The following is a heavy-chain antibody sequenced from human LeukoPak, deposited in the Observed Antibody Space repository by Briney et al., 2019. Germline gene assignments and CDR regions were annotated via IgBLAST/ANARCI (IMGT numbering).Heavy chain of an antibody. CDR2: IWYDGSNK. CDR1: GFPFSTYG. CDR3: GKDFSYYDSSGSGPDY. J-gene: IGHJ4*02. Sequence: GGSLRLSCAASGFPFSTYGMHWVRQAPGRGLEWVAFIWYDGSNKYYADSVKGRFTISRDNSKNTLYLQMNSLRVEDTAVYYCGKDFSYYDSSGSGPDYWGQETLVTVSS. V-gene: IGHV3-30*02. D-gene: IGHD3-22*01.